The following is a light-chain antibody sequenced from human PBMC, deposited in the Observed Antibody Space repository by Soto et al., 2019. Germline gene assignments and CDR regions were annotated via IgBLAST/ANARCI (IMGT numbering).Light chain of an antibody. CDR3: QQYNSYSRA. CDR1: QSISSW. J-gene: IGKJ3*01. CDR2: DAS. V-gene: IGKV1-5*01. Sequence: DIQMIQSPSTLSASVGDRVTITCRASQSISSWLAWYQQKPGKAPKLLIYDASSLESGVPSRFSGSGSGTEFTLTISSLQPDDFATYYCQQYNSYSRAFGPGTKVDIK.